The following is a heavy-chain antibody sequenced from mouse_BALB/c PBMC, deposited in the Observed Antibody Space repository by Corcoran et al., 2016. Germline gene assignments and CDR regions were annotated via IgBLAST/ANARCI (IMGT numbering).Heavy chain of an antibody. V-gene: IGHV3-6*02. Sequence: DVQLHESGPGLVKPSQSLSLTCSVTGYSITSGYYWNWIRQFPGNKLEWMGYISYDGSNNYNPSLKNRISITRDTSKNQFFLKLNSVTTEDTATYYCARWGLLRGWYFDVWGAGTTVTVSS. CDR1: GYSITSGYY. CDR3: ARWGLLRGWYFDV. D-gene: IGHD2-3*01. J-gene: IGHJ1*01. CDR2: ISYDGSN.